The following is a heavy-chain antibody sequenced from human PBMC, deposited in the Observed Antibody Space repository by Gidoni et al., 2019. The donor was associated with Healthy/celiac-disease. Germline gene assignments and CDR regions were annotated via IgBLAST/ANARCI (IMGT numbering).Heavy chain of an antibody. CDR2: IYSGGST. D-gene: IGHD6-6*01. CDR1: GFTVSSNY. J-gene: IGHJ3*02. Sequence: EEQLVESGGGLIQPGGSLRLSCAASGFTVSSNYMSWVRQAPGKGLEWVSVIYSGGSTYYADSVKGRFTISRDNSKNTLYLQMNSLRAEDTAVYYCARGIAARTPFSGAFDIWGQGTMVTVSS. V-gene: IGHV3-53*01. CDR3: ARGIAARTPFSGAFDI.